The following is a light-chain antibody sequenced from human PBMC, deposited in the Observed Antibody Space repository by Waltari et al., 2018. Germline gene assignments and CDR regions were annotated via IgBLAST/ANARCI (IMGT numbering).Light chain of an antibody. Sequence: SFELTQTSSLSVSPGQTVRITCSGDVRANKSSRWFQQKPGQAPSLIISKDTERPSGIPERFSGSSSGTTVTLTISGAQVEDEADYYCYSAADNDLGVFGGGTKLTVL. V-gene: IGLV3-27*01. CDR1: VRANKS. CDR2: KDT. J-gene: IGLJ3*02. CDR3: YSAADNDLGV.